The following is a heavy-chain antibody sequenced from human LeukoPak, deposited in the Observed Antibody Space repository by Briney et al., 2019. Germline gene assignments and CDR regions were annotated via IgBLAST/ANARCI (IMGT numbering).Heavy chain of an antibody. CDR2: ISGDGENT. CDR1: GFTFSNYA. D-gene: IGHD3-16*01. Sequence: QSGGSLRLSCAASGFTFSNYAISWVRQAPGKGLEWVSTISGDGENTHYADSVKGRFTISRDNSKNTLYLQMNSLRAEDTALYYCMKDVGGAMADYWGQGTLVTVSS. V-gene: IGHV3-23*01. CDR3: MKDVGGAMADY. J-gene: IGHJ4*02.